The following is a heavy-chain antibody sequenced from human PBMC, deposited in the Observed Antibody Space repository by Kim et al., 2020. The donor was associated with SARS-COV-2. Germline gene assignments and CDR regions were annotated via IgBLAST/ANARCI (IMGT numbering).Heavy chain of an antibody. D-gene: IGHD6-19*01. V-gene: IGHV4-4*02. J-gene: IGHJ4*02. Sequence: GSTNYNPSLKSRVTISGDKYKNQFSLKLSSVTAADTAVYYCARDSPVAGNWGQGTLVTVSS. CDR2: GST. CDR3: ARDSPVAGN.